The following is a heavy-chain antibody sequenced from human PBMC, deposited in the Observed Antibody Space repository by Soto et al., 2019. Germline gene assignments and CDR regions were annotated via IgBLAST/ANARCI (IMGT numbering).Heavy chain of an antibody. CDR1: VFTFSSYA. Sequence: GALRLSCAASVFTFSSYAMSWVRQAPGKGLEWVSAISGSGGSTYYADSVKGRFTISRDNSKNTLYLQMNSLRAEDTAVYYCAKDLGSSSPNWFDPWGQGTLVTVS. J-gene: IGHJ5*02. V-gene: IGHV3-23*01. D-gene: IGHD6-13*01. CDR2: ISGSGGST. CDR3: AKDLGSSSPNWFDP.